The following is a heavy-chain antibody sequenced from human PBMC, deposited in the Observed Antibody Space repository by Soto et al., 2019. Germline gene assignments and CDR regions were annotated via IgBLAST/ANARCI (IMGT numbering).Heavy chain of an antibody. D-gene: IGHD6-13*01. Sequence: QLQLQESGPGLVKPSETLSLTCTVSGGSISSSSYYWGWIRQPPGKGLEWIGSIYYSGSTYYNPSLKSRVTISVDTSKNQFSLKLSSVTAADTAVYYCARHSYSSSWYDPWGQGTLVTVSS. V-gene: IGHV4-39*01. CDR1: GGSISSSSYY. CDR3: ARHSYSSSWYDP. J-gene: IGHJ5*02. CDR2: IYYSGST.